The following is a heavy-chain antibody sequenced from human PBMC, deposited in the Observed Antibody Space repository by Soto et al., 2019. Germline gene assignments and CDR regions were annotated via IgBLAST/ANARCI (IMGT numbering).Heavy chain of an antibody. CDR1: GYTFTSYG. CDR2: ISAHNGNT. D-gene: IGHD1-1*01. V-gene: IGHV1-18*01. Sequence: QVHLVQSGAEVKKPGASVKVSCKGSGYTFTSYGITWVRQAPGQGLEWMGWISAHNGNTEYAQKLQGRVTVTRDTPTSTAYMELRSLRSDDTAVYYCARGRYGDYWGQGAMVTVSS. CDR3: ARGRYGDY. J-gene: IGHJ4*02.